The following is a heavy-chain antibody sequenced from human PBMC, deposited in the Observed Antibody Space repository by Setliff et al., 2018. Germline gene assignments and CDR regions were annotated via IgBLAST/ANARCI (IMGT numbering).Heavy chain of an antibody. CDR1: GYNFANHW. V-gene: IGHV5-51*01. D-gene: IGHD2-2*03. CDR2: IYPDDSDT. J-gene: IGHJ3*01. CDR3: ARLIGSCSSSSCSGALDL. Sequence: GESLKISCQASGYNFANHWIAWVRQMPGKGLEWMGIIYPDDSDTRYNPSFQGQVTISVDKSIDTAYLQSSSLKASDSAIYYCARLIGSCSSSSCSGALDLWGQGTMVTVSS.